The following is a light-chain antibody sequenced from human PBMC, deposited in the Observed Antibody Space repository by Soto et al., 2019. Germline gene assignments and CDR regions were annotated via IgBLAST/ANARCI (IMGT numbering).Light chain of an antibody. CDR3: SSYTSTSAVV. Sequence: QSALTQPASVSGSPGQSITISCTGTSSDVGGYNYVSWYQQHPGKAPKLMIYDVSNRPSGVSNRFSGSKSDNTASLAISGLQAEDEADYYCSSYTSTSAVVFGGDTQLTVL. J-gene: IGLJ2*01. CDR2: DVS. CDR1: SSDVGGYNY. V-gene: IGLV2-14*01.